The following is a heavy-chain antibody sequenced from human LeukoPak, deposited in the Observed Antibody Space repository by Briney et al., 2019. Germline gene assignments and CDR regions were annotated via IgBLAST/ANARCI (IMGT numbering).Heavy chain of an antibody. Sequence: GGSLRLSCAASGFTVSSNYMSWVRQAPGKGLEWVSVIYSGGSTYYADSVKGRFTISRDNSKNTLYLQMNSLRAEDTAVYYCARSPPYCSGGSCYSFDYWGQGTLVTVSS. D-gene: IGHD2-15*01. J-gene: IGHJ4*02. CDR1: GFTVSSNY. CDR3: ARSPPYCSGGSCYSFDY. CDR2: IYSGGST. V-gene: IGHV3-53*01.